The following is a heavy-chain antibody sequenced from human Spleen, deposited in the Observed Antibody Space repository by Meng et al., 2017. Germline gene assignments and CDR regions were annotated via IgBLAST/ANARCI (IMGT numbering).Heavy chain of an antibody. V-gene: IGHV4-31*01. Sequence: QVQLQESGPGLVKPSQTLSLTCTVSGGSISSGNYYWSWIRQYPGKGLEWIGYIYYSGNTYYNPSLQSLVTISVDTSRNQFSLKLSSVTAADTAVYYCARGPTTMAHDFDYWGQGTLVTVSS. J-gene: IGHJ4*02. CDR3: ARGPTTMAHDFDY. CDR1: GGSISSGNYY. CDR2: IYYSGNT. D-gene: IGHD4-11*01.